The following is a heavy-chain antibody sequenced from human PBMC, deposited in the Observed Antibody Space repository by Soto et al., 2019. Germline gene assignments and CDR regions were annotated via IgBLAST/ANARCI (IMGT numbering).Heavy chain of an antibody. CDR1: GYRFSSFG. Sequence: QVQLVQSGAEVKKPGASVKVSCKASGYRFSSFGIIWVRQAPGQGLEWMGWISAYNGNTNYAQKFQGRLTITANKSTGTAYLELSSLRSEDTAVYYCARDTHSAGGWFDTWGRGTLVTVSS. CDR3: ARDTHSAGGWFDT. D-gene: IGHD2-15*01. CDR2: ISAYNGNT. J-gene: IGHJ5*02. V-gene: IGHV1-18*01.